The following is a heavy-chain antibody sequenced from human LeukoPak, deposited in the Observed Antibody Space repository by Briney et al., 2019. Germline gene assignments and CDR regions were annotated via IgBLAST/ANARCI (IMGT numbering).Heavy chain of an antibody. D-gene: IGHD3-22*01. Sequence: PSATLSPTCTVYSASISSRSYCWGWLRQPPGKGPQRIGRIFYSRSTHYHPSLKTRVTISVDTSKNHFSLKLSAVTAADTAVYYCARQRARPTMVVVVITTSFDYWGQGTLVNGSS. CDR2: IFYSRST. J-gene: IGHJ4*02. CDR1: SASISSRSYC. V-gene: IGHV4-39*01. CDR3: ARQRARPTMVVVVITTSFDY.